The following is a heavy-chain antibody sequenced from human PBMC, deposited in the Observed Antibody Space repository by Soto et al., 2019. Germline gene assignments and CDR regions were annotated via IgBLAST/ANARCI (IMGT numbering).Heavy chain of an antibody. D-gene: IGHD2-2*01. CDR2: ISWNSGSI. J-gene: IGHJ5*02. Sequence: EVQLVESGGGFVQPGRSLRLSCAASGFTFDDYAMHWVRQAPGKGLEWVSGISWNSGSIGYADSVKGRFTISRDNAKNSLYLQMNSLRAEDTALYYCAKDPYCSSTSCYGWFDPWGQGTLVTVSS. V-gene: IGHV3-9*01. CDR3: AKDPYCSSTSCYGWFDP. CDR1: GFTFDDYA.